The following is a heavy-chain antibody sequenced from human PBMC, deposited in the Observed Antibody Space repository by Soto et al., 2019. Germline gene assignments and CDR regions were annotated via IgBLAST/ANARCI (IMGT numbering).Heavy chain of an antibody. D-gene: IGHD3-10*01. Sequence: SGPTLVKPTQTLTLTCTFSGFSLSTSGMCVSWIRQPPGKALEWLALIDWDDDKYYSTSLKTRLTISKDTSKNQVVLTMTNMDPVDTATYYCARMGAYGSGSYSYYYYGMDVWGQGTTVTVSS. J-gene: IGHJ6*02. CDR3: ARMGAYGSGSYSYYYYGMDV. CDR1: GFSLSTSGMC. V-gene: IGHV2-70*01. CDR2: IDWDDDK.